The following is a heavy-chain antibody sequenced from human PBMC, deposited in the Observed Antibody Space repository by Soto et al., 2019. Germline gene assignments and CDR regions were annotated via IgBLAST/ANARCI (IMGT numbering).Heavy chain of an antibody. CDR2: IGTAGDT. CDR1: GFTFSSYD. CDR3: AREGGIYGMDV. V-gene: IGHV3-13*01. D-gene: IGHD2-15*01. J-gene: IGHJ6*02. Sequence: GGSLRLSCAASGFTFSSYDMHWVRQATGKGLEWVSAIGTAGDTYYPGSVKGRFTISRENAKNSLYLQMNSLRAGDTAVYYCAREGGIYGMDVWGQGTTVTVSS.